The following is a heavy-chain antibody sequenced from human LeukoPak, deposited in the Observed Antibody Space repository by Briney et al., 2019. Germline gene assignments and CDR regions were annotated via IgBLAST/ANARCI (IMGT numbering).Heavy chain of an antibody. V-gene: IGHV4-59*01. D-gene: IGHD5/OR15-5a*01. Sequence: SETLSLTCTVSGASIGSYWWTWIRQPPGKGLEWLGYIYNSGSTRYNPSLKSRVTISVDTSKNQFSLNLTSVTAADTAVYYCAREKDSIVSTARMDVWGRGTTVTVSS. J-gene: IGHJ6*03. CDR1: GASIGSYW. CDR3: AREKDSIVSTARMDV. CDR2: IYNSGST.